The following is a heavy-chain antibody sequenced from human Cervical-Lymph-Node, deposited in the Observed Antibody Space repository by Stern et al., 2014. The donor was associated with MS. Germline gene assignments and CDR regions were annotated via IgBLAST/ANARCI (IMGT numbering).Heavy chain of an antibody. CDR1: GYTFTDYD. J-gene: IGHJ4*02. Sequence: QVQLVQSGTEVKKPGASVTISCKASGYTFTDYDMHWVRPAPGQGLEWMGVIKRGGTTYYAQKFRGRITLTRDTSTSTVYMDLRSLESEDTAVYYCARALTTLDYWGQGTLVTVSS. CDR3: ARALTTLDY. D-gene: IGHD3-3*01. V-gene: IGHV1-46*03. CDR2: IKRGGTT.